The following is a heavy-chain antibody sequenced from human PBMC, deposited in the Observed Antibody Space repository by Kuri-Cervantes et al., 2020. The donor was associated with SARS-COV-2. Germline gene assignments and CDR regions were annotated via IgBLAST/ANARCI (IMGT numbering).Heavy chain of an antibody. J-gene: IGHJ4*02. V-gene: IGHV4-61*01. CDR2: IYNTGST. CDR3: ARGTNDYADYGLDY. D-gene: IGHD4-17*01. Sequence: SETLSLTCTVSGGSISSSSYYWSWIRQPPGKGLEYIAYIYNTGSTNYNPSFKSRVTISVDTSKNQFSLRLNSVTAADTAVYYCARGTNDYADYGLDYWGQGTLVTVSS. CDR1: GGSISSSSYY.